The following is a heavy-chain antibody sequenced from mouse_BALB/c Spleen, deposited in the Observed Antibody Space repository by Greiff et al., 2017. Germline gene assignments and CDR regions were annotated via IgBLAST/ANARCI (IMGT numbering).Heavy chain of an antibody. CDR3: SYGYDGAWFAY. V-gene: IGHV1-69*02. CDR1: GYTFTSYW. J-gene: IGHJ3*01. D-gene: IGHD2-2*01. CDR2: IYPSDSYT. Sequence: QVQLQQPGAELVRPGASVKLSCKASGYTFTSYWINWVKQRPGQGLEWIGNIYPSDSYTNYNQKFKDKATLTVDKSSSTAYMQLSSPTSEDSAVYYCSYGYDGAWFAYWGQGTLVTVSA.